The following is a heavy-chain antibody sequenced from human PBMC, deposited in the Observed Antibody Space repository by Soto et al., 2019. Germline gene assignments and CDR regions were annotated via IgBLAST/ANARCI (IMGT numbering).Heavy chain of an antibody. V-gene: IGHV4-59*01. J-gene: IGHJ4*02. CDR1: GGSISSYY. CDR2: IYYSGST. D-gene: IGHD3-16*02. Sequence: SETLSLTCTVSGGSISSYYWSWIRQPPGKGLEWIGYIYYSGSTNYNPSLKSRVTISVDTSKNQFSLKLSSVTAADTAVYYCARGHDYIWGSYPPGSFDYWGQGTLVTVSS. CDR3: ARGHDYIWGSYPPGSFDY.